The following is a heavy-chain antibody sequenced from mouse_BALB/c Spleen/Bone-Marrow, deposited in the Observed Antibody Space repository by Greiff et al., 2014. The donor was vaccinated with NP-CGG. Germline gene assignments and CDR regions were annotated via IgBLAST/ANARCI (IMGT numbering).Heavy chain of an antibody. D-gene: IGHD2-4*01. V-gene: IGHV1-20*02. CDR1: GYSLTGYF. Sequence: VQLQQPGPELVKPGASVKISCKASGYSLTGYFMNWVMQSHGKSLEWIGRINPYNGDTFYNQKFKGKATLTVDKSSNTAHMELRSLASEDSAVYYCARIYDYDRGAWFAYWGQGTLVTVSA. J-gene: IGHJ3*01. CDR3: ARIYDYDRGAWFAY. CDR2: INPYNGDT.